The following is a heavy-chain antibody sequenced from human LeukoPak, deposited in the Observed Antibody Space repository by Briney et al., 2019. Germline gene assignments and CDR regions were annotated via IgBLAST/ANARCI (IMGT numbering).Heavy chain of an antibody. CDR2: IYYSGST. V-gene: IGHV4-59*08. CDR1: GGSISSYY. D-gene: IGHD6-25*01. CDR3: ARHAATWNPFFDY. J-gene: IGHJ4*02. Sequence: PSETLSLTCTVSGGSISSYYWSWIRQPPGKGLEWIGYIYYSGSTNYNPSLKSRVTISVDASKNHFSLKLSSVTAADTAVYYCARHAATWNPFFDYWGQGTLITVSS.